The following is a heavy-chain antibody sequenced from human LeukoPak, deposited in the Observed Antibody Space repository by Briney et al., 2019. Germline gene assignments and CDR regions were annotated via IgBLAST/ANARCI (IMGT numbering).Heavy chain of an antibody. J-gene: IGHJ4*02. CDR2: IYYSGST. CDR3: ASWTDYVWGSYRG. V-gene: IGHV4-39*01. D-gene: IGHD3-16*02. CDR1: GGFISSSSYY. Sequence: SETLSLTCTVSGGFISSSSYYWGWIRQPPGKGLEWIGSIYYSGSTYYNPSLKSRVTISVDTSKNQFSLKLSSVTAADTAVYYCASWTDYVWGSYRGWGQGTLVTVSS.